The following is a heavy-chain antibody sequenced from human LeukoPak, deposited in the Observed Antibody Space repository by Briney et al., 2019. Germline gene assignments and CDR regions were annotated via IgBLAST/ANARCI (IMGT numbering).Heavy chain of an antibody. CDR2: IYRDGTT. CDR1: GFTVNSNY. CDR3: ARSLYFDY. J-gene: IGHJ4*02. Sequence: PGGSLRLSCAASGFTVNSNYMSWVRQAPGKGLEWVSIIYRDGTTYYADSVKGRFTISRDNSRNTLYLQMNSLRVEDTAVYYCARSLYFDYWGQGTLVTVSS. V-gene: IGHV3-53*01.